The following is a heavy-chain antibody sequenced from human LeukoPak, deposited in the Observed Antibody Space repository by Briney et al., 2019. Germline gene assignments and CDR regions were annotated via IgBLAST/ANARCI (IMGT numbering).Heavy chain of an antibody. J-gene: IGHJ4*02. D-gene: IGHD6-19*01. V-gene: IGHV4-39*01. CDR1: GGSISSSSDY. CDR2: IYYSGNT. CDR3: ASTPSGSSAWYYFDK. Sequence: SETLSLTCTVSGGSISSSSDYWGWIRQPPGKGLEWIGSIYYSGNTYYNPSLKSRVTISVDTSKKQFSLKLSSVTAADTAVYYCASTPSGSSAWYYFDKWGQGALVTVSS.